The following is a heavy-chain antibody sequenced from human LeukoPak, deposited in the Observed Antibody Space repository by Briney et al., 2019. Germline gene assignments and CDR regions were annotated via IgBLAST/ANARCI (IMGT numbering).Heavy chain of an antibody. V-gene: IGHV4-59*01. J-gene: IGHJ2*01. CDR3: ARDPYCTNGVCNRRWYFDL. CDR1: GGSISSYY. CDR2: IYYSGST. D-gene: IGHD2-8*01. Sequence: SETLSLTCTVSGGSISSYYWSWIRQPPGKGLEWIGYIYYSGSTNYTPSLKSRVTISVDTSKNQFSLKLSSVTAADTAVYYCARDPYCTNGVCNRRWYFDLWGRGTLVTVSS.